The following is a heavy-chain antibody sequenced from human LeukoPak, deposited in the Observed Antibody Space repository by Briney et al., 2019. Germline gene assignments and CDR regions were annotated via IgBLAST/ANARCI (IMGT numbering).Heavy chain of an antibody. CDR1: GYAFTGYY. CDR2: INPNSGGT. D-gene: IGHD4-17*01. CDR3: ARDSYGDYYFDY. J-gene: IGHJ4*02. Sequence: ASVTVSCKASGYAFTGYYMHWVRQAPGQGLEWMGSINPNSGGTNYAQNFLGRVTMTRDTSVSTAYMELSRLRSHDTAVYYCARDSYGDYYFDYWGQGTLVTVSS. V-gene: IGHV1-2*02.